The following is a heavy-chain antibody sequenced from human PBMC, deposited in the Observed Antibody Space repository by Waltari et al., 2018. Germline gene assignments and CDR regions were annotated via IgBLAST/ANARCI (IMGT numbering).Heavy chain of an antibody. CDR1: GFIFSSYW. J-gene: IGHJ4*02. V-gene: IGHV3-7*01. D-gene: IGHD3-10*01. CDR2: IKQDESEK. CDR3: ARDLAGGFDY. Sequence: EVQLVESRGGLVQPGGSLRLSCAAYGFIFSSYWMSWVRPAAGKGLEWVGNIKQDESEKYYVDSVKGRFPISRDNAKNSLYLQMNSLRAEDPAVYFCARDLAGGFDYWGQGTLVTVSS.